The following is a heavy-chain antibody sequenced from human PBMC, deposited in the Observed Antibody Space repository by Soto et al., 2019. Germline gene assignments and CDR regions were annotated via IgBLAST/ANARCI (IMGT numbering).Heavy chain of an antibody. CDR3: AREGGRGMDV. CDR1: GYTFTSYD. V-gene: IGHV1-8*01. J-gene: IGHJ6*02. D-gene: IGHD3-16*01. CDR2: MNPNSANT. Sequence: QVQLVQSGAEVKKPGASVKVSCKASGYTFTSYDINWVRQATGQGLEWMGWMNPNSANTGNAQKCQCRVSRTKNTSISTAYMELRSLRSGGTAVDYCAREGGRGMDVWGQGPTVTGSS.